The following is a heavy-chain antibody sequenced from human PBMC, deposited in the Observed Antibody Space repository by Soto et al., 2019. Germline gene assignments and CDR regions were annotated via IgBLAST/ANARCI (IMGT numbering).Heavy chain of an antibody. CDR1: GFSFKNYG. J-gene: IGHJ6*03. D-gene: IGHD6-13*01. CDR3: ARRSSSSWYEYYYYYMDV. V-gene: IGHV3-33*01. CDR2: IWFDGSVE. Sequence: GGSLRLSCAASGFSFKNYGIHWVRQAPGKGLEWVAVIWFDGSVEYYADSVQGRFTISRDNAKNTLYLLMNRLRAEDTAVYYCARRSSSSWYEYYYYYMDVWGKGTTVTVS.